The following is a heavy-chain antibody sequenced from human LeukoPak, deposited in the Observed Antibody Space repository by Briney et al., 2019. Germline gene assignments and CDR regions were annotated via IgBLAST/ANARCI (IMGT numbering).Heavy chain of an antibody. J-gene: IGHJ4*02. Sequence: SETLSLTCAASGYSISSGYYRGWIRQPPGKGLEWIGSIYHSGSTYYNPSLKSRATISVDTSKNQFSLKLSSVTAADTAVYYCARAGLLVVPAVIGGVDYWGQGTLVTVSS. V-gene: IGHV4-38-2*01. D-gene: IGHD2-2*01. CDR3: ARAGLLVVPAVIGGVDY. CDR1: GYSISSGYY. CDR2: IYHSGST.